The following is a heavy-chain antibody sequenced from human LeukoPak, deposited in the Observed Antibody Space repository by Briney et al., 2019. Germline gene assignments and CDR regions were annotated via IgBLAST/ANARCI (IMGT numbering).Heavy chain of an antibody. V-gene: IGHV4-30-2*01. Sequence: SETLSLTCAVYGGSFSGYSWCWIGQPPGKGLEWIGYIYHSGSTYYNPSPKSRVTISVDRSKNQFSLKLSSVTAADTAVYYCARAGSVIDYYYGMDVWGQGTTVTVSS. D-gene: IGHD4-4*01. J-gene: IGHJ6*02. CDR3: ARAGSVIDYYYGMDV. CDR2: IYHSGST. CDR1: GGSFSGYS.